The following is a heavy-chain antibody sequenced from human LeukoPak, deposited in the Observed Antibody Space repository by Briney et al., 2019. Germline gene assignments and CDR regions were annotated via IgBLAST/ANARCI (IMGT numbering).Heavy chain of an antibody. D-gene: IGHD3-16*02. CDR3: AKGTFGGVIVVSAYYFDY. CDR2: ISGSGGST. V-gene: IGHV3-23*01. Sequence: QTGGSLRLSCAASGFTFSSYAMSWVRQAPGKGLEWVSAISGSGGSTYYVDSVKGRFTISRDNSKNTLYLQMNSLRAEDTAVYYCAKGTFGGVIVVSAYYFDYWGQGTLVTVSS. CDR1: GFTFSSYA. J-gene: IGHJ4*02.